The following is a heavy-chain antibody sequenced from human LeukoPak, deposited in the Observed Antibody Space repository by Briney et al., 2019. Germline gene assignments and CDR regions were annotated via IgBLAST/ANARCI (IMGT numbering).Heavy chain of an antibody. CDR3: AKDLNAAYYDFWSGYYFAD. D-gene: IGHD3-3*01. V-gene: IGHV3-23*01. J-gene: IGHJ4*02. CDR2: ISGSGGST. Sequence: GGSLRLSCAASGCTFSSYAMSWVRQAPGKGLEWVSAISGSGGSTYYADSVKGRFTISRDNSKNTLYLQMNSLRAEDTAVYYCAKDLNAAYYDFWSGYYFADWGQGTLVTVSS. CDR1: GCTFSSYA.